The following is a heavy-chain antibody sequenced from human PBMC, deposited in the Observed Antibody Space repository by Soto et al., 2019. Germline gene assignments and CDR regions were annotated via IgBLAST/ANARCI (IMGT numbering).Heavy chain of an antibody. Sequence: QVRLEQWGAGLLTPSETLSLTCAIYGASLGGFYWTCLRQAPGKGLEWIGELIHGGSTNYNPSLKSRVSFSLDTSKNQFSLHLMSVTAADTAVYYGARSPLGYDYVRQTWRVVGDSFDIWGRGTMGTVSS. D-gene: IGHD3-16*01. CDR2: LIHGGST. V-gene: IGHV4-34*12. CDR1: GASLGGFY. J-gene: IGHJ3*02. CDR3: ARSPLGYDYVRQTWRVVGDSFDI.